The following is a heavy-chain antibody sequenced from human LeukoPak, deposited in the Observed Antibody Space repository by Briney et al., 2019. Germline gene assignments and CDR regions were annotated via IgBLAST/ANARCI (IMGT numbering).Heavy chain of an antibody. Sequence: GGSLRLSCAASGFTFNNYAMSWVRQAPGMGLEWVSTISGSGVTTYYADSVRGRFTISRDNSKTTLYLQLDSLRPEDMAIYYCAKSPGQIQLDYFDYWGQGTLVPASS. V-gene: IGHV3-23*01. CDR3: AKSPGQIQLDYFDY. CDR2: ISGSGVTT. CDR1: GFTFNNYA. D-gene: IGHD1-1*01. J-gene: IGHJ4*02.